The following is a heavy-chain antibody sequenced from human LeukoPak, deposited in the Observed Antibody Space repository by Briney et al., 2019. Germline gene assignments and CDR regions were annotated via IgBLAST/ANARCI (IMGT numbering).Heavy chain of an antibody. Sequence: PGGSLTLSCAASGFNFSSYSMNWVRQAPGKGLEWVSSISSSSSYIYYADSEKGRFTISRDNAKNSLYLQMNSLRAEDTAVYYCARYSSSYNWYFDLWGRGTLVTVSS. CDR3: ARYSSSYNWYFDL. J-gene: IGHJ2*01. CDR2: ISSSSSYI. D-gene: IGHD6-13*01. V-gene: IGHV3-21*01. CDR1: GFNFSSYS.